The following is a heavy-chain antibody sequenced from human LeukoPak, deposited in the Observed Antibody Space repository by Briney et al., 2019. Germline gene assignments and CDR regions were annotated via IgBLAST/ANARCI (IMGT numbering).Heavy chain of an antibody. Sequence: GGTLRVSCAASGFTFSSYSMSWVRQAPGKGLEWVANIKQDGSEKYYMDSVKGRFTISRDNAKNSLYLQMNSLRAEDTAVYCCARVRYDRPDYYYYGMDVWGQGTTVTVSS. CDR3: ARVRYDRPDYYYYGMDV. CDR1: GFTFSSYS. CDR2: IKQDGSEK. J-gene: IGHJ6*02. V-gene: IGHV3-7*01. D-gene: IGHD3-16*01.